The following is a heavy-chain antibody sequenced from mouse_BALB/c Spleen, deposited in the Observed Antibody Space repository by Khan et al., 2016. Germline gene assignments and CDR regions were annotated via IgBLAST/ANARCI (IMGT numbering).Heavy chain of an antibody. Sequence: QVQLQQSGAELVRPGTSVKVSCKTSGYAFTNYLIEWVMQRPGQGLEWIGVINPGSGGTHYNEKFEGQATLTADKSSTTAYMQLRSLTSDDSAIYFDARAPIIPVLEGFTYWGQGTLVTVSA. J-gene: IGHJ3*01. CDR3: ARAPIIPVLEGFTY. CDR1: GYAFTNYL. V-gene: IGHV1-54*01. CDR2: INPGSGGT. D-gene: IGHD1-2*01.